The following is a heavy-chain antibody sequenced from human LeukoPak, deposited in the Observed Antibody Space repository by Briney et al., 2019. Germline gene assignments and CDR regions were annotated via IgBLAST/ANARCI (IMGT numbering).Heavy chain of an antibody. D-gene: IGHD3-16*01. CDR3: ARGGGLDYRVEYAFDI. J-gene: IGHJ3*02. V-gene: IGHV1-2*02. Sequence: ASVKVSCKASGYTFTGYYMHWVRQAPGQGIEWMGWINPNSGGTNFAQKFQGRVTMTRDTSISTAYMELSRLRSDDTAVYYCARGGGLDYRVEYAFDIWGQGTMVTVSS. CDR1: GYTFTGYY. CDR2: INPNSGGT.